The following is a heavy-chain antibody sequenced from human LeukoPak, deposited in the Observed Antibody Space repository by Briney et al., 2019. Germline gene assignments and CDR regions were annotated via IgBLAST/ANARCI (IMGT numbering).Heavy chain of an antibody. CDR3: AKALEWLSTGGAFDI. D-gene: IGHD3-3*01. J-gene: IGHJ3*02. Sequence: GGSLRLSCAASGFTFSSYAMSWVRQAAGKGLEWVSAISGSGGSTYYADSVKGRFTISRDNSKNTLYLQMNSLRAEDTAVYYCAKALEWLSTGGAFDIWGQGTTVTVSS. CDR1: GFTFSSYA. CDR2: ISGSGGST. V-gene: IGHV3-23*01.